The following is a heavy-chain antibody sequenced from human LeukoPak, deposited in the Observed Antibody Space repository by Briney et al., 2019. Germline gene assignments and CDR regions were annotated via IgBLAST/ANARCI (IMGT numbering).Heavy chain of an antibody. J-gene: IGHJ4*02. CDR3: ARALGAARLRLDY. CDR2: IYYSGST. Sequence: SETLSLTCTGSGGSISSYYWSWIRQPPGKGLEGIGYIYYSGSTNYNPSLKSRVTISVDTSKNQFSLKLSSVTAADTAVYYCARALGAARLRLDYWGQGTLVTVSS. V-gene: IGHV4-59*01. D-gene: IGHD6-6*01. CDR1: GGSISSYY.